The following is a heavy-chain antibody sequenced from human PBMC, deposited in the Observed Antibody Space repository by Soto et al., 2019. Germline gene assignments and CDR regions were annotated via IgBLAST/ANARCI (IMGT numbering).Heavy chain of an antibody. CDR1: GFTVSSNY. CDR3: ARVHRYGDYLDYFDY. V-gene: IGHV3-53*01. CDR2: IYSGGST. J-gene: IGHJ4*02. Sequence: GGSLRLSCAASGFTVSSNYMTWVRQAPGKGLEWVSAIYSGGSTYYADSVKGRFTISRDNSKNTLYLQMNSLRAEDTAVYYCARVHRYGDYLDYFDYCGQGTLVTVSS. D-gene: IGHD4-17*01.